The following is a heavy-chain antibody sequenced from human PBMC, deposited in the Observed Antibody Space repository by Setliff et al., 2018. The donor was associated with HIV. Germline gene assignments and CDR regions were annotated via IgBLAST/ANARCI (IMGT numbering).Heavy chain of an antibody. CDR3: ARDNEQMAVPGAGFDY. J-gene: IGHJ4*02. CDR2: ISYRGNT. V-gene: IGHV4-39*07. CDR1: GGSISTTNSY. D-gene: IGHD6-19*01. Sequence: SETLSLTCTLSGGSISTTNSYWGWIRHSPGKGLEWIANISYRGNTYYNPSLKRRVTISLDTSKNKFSLKLDSVTAAYTAVYLCARDNEQMAVPGAGFDYWGQGTLVTVSS.